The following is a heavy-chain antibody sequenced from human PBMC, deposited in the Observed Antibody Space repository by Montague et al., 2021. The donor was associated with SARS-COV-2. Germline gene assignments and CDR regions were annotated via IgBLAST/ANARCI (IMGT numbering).Heavy chain of an antibody. CDR1: GGAVRSHMYY. Sequence: SETLSLTCTVSGGAVRSHMYYWGWIRQSPGKGLEWIGTIYYTGRTSYNPSLKSRVTLSIDTSNNYFSLTLTSMSAADTALYYCARRRNVEYNPEYIDFWGQGMLVAVSS. V-gene: IGHV4-39*07. CDR2: IYYTGRT. CDR3: ARRRNVEYNPEYIDF. D-gene: IGHD2/OR15-2a*01. J-gene: IGHJ4*02.